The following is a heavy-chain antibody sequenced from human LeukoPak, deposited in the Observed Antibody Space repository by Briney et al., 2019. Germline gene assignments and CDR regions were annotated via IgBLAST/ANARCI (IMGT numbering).Heavy chain of an antibody. CDR3: AKDPGYYGSGAYPTLFDY. V-gene: IGHV3-30*18. D-gene: IGHD3-10*01. J-gene: IGHJ4*02. Sequence: GGSLRLSCAASGFTFTSYGIHWVRQAPGKGLEWVAVISYDGSNKYYADSVKGRFTISRDNSRNTLYLQMNSLRAEDTAIYYCAKDPGYYGSGAYPTLFDYWGQGTLVTVSS. CDR2: ISYDGSNK. CDR1: GFTFTSYG.